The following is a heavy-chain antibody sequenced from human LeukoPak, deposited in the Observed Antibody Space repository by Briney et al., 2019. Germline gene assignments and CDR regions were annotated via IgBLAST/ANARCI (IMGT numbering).Heavy chain of an antibody. V-gene: IGHV3-48*01. D-gene: IGHD4-11*01. Sequence: GGSLRLSCAASGFTFSSYAMSWVRQAPGKGLEWVSYISSSSSTIYYADSVKGRFTISRDNAKNSLYLQMNSLRAEDTAVYYCARDRTTVTTDPFDYWGQGTLVTVSS. CDR3: ARDRTTVTTDPFDY. CDR2: ISSSSSTI. CDR1: GFTFSSYA. J-gene: IGHJ4*02.